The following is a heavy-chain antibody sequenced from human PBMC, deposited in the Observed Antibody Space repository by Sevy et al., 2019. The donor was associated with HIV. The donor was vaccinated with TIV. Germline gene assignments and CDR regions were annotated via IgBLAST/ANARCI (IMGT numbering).Heavy chain of an antibody. J-gene: IGHJ6*03. CDR3: ARDGSFCSGGSCYSSYYYYYMDV. V-gene: IGHV3-48*02. CDR2: ISSSSSTI. D-gene: IGHD2-15*01. Sequence: GGSLRLSCAASGFTFSSYSMNWVRQAPGKGLEWVSYISSSSSTIYYADSVKGRFTISRDNAKNSLYLQMNSLRDEDTAVYYCARDGSFCSGGSCYSSYYYYYMDVWGKGTTVTVSS. CDR1: GFTFSSYS.